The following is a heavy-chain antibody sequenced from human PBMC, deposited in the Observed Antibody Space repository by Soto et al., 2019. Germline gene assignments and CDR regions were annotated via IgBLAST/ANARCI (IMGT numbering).Heavy chain of an antibody. D-gene: IGHD6-6*01. J-gene: IGHJ1*01. CDR1: GFTFSSYS. CDR2: ISSSSSYI. V-gene: IGHV3-21*01. CDR3: ARAGGIAAREYFQH. Sequence: GRSLRLSCAASGFTFSSYSMNWVRQAPWKGLEWVSSISSSSSYIYYADSVKGRFTISRDNAKNSLYLQMNSLRAEDTAVYYCARAGGIAAREYFQHWGQGTLVTVSS.